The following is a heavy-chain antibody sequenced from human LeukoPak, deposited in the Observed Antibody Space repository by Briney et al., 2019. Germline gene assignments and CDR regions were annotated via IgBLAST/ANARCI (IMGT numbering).Heavy chain of an antibody. Sequence: GESLKISFKGSGYSFTNYWIGWVRPMPGKGLEWMGIIYPGDSDTRYSPSFQGQVTISADKSISTTYLQWSSLKASDTAMYYCAASTYGSGSYVGFDSWGQGTLVSVSS. J-gene: IGHJ4*02. CDR2: IYPGDSDT. CDR3: AASTYGSGSYVGFDS. V-gene: IGHV5-51*01. D-gene: IGHD3-10*01. CDR1: GYSFTNYW.